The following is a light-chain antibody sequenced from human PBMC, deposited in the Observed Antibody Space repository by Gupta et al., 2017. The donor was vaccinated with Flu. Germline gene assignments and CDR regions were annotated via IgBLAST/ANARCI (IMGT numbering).Light chain of an antibody. CDR1: SNDVGGYNR. CDR2: DVT. CDR3: YAHAGRVTWV. J-gene: IGLJ1*01. V-gene: IGLV2-11*01. Sequence: QSVQTQPRTVSGSPGPSVTISCTGTSNDVGGYNRVSWYEQRPGKAPKLILYDVTERPSGVPDRFSGSKSGNTASLTISGFQADDEADEYCYAHAGRVTWVFGTGTTVTVL.